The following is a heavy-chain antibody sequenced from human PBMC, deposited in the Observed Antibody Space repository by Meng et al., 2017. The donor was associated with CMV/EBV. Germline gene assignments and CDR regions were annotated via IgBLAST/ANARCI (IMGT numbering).Heavy chain of an antibody. V-gene: IGHV1-69*05. CDR1: GGTFSSYA. CDR3: ARDIVVVPAAMRLNWFDP. D-gene: IGHD2-2*01. CDR2: IIPIFGTA. J-gene: IGHJ5*02. Sequence: SVKVSCKASGGTFSSYAISWVRQAPGQGLEWMGGIIPIFGTANYAQKFQGRVTITTDESTSTAYMELSSLRSEDTAVYYCARDIVVVPAAMRLNWFDPWGQGTLVTVSS.